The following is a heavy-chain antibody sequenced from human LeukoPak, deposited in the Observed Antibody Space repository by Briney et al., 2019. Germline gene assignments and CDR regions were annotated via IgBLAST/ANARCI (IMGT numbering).Heavy chain of an antibody. CDR1: GYSISSGYY. J-gene: IGHJ4*02. CDR2: IYHSGST. D-gene: IGHD6-19*01. V-gene: IGHV4-38-2*02. Sequence: PSETLSLTCTVSGYSISSGYYWGWIRQPPGKGLEWIGSIYHSGSTYYNPSLKSRVTISVDTSKNQFSLKLSSVTAADTAVYYCARDGIAVAGTSYFDYWGQGTLVTVSS. CDR3: ARDGIAVAGTSYFDY.